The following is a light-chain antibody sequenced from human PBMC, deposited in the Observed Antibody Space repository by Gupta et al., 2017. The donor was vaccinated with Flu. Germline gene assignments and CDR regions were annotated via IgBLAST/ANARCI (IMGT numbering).Light chain of an antibody. V-gene: IGKV2-30*01. CDR2: KVS. CDR3: MQAKCCPIA. Sequence: DVVVTPSPLSLLVTLGQPTHISCRSRHSLVYRDGNTSLNWYQHRPGQAPRRLIYKVSSRDYGVPDRFSGSGSGTDFTLRISRVEAEDVGVYYCMQAKCCPIAFGGGTKVDIK. J-gene: IGKJ4*01. CDR1: HSLVYRDGNTS.